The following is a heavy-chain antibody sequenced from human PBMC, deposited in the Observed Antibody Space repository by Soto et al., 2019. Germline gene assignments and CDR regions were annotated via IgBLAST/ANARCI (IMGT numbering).Heavy chain of an antibody. D-gene: IGHD5-18*01. V-gene: IGHV3-21*01. J-gene: IGHJ4*02. CDR2: IISISSYI. CDR3: ARDQPGYSYGYGLGY. Sequence: GGSLRLSCAASGFTFSSYSMNWVRQAPGKGLEWVSSIISISSYIYYADSVKGRFTISRDNAKNSLYLQMNSLRAEYTAVYYCARDQPGYSYGYGLGYWGQG. CDR1: GFTFSSYS.